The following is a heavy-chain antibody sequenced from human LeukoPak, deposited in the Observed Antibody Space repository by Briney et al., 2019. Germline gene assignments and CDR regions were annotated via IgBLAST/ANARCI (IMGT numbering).Heavy chain of an antibody. J-gene: IGHJ4*02. CDR3: ARRGTVTCH. D-gene: IGHD4-17*01. V-gene: IGHV3-7*02. Sequence: GGSLRLSCAGSGFTFSNYRMSWVRQAPGKGLEWVANIKENGGEKYYVDSLKGRITISRDNAKNSLYLQMNSLRAEDTAVYYCARRGTVTCHWGQGTLVTVSS. CDR2: IKENGGEK. CDR1: GFTFSNYR.